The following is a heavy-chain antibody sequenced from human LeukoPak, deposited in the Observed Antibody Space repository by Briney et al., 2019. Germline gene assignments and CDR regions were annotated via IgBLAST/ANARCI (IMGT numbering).Heavy chain of an antibody. D-gene: IGHD2-2*02. V-gene: IGHV4-34*01. CDR3: ARGYYCSSTSCYSYRFDP. CDR1: GGSFSGYY. CDR2: INHSGST. Sequence: SETLSLTCAVYGGSFSGYYWSWILQPPGKGLEWIGEINHSGSTNYNPSLKSRVTISVDTSKNQFSLKLSSVTAADTAVYYCARGYYCSSTSCYSYRFDPWGQGTLVTVSS. J-gene: IGHJ5*02.